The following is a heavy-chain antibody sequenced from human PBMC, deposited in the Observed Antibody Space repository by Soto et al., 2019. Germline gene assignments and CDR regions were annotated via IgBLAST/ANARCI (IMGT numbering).Heavy chain of an antibody. D-gene: IGHD3-16*01. CDR3: ARETVSLVDP. CDR1: GYTFTSYD. J-gene: IGHJ5*02. CDR2: MNPNSGNT. V-gene: IGHV1-8*01. Sequence: QVQLVQSGAEVKKPGASVKVSCKASGYTFTSYDINWVRQATGQGLEWMGWMNPNSGNTGFAQKFQGRVTMTRNTNMCNDYMELSSLISEDTAVYYSARETVSLVDPWGQGTLVTVSS.